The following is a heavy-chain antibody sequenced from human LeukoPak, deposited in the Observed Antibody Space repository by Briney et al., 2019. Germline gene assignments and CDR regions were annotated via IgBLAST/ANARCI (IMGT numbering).Heavy chain of an antibody. CDR1: GGSSSSSIYY. CDR3: ARPWIYYDSSGVDACDI. V-gene: IGHV4-39*01. CDR2: IYYSGST. J-gene: IGHJ3*02. Sequence: PSETLSLTCTVPGGSSSSSIYYWGWIRQPPGKGLEWIGSIYYSGSTYYNPSLKSRVTISVDTSKNQFSLKLSSVTAADTAVYYCARPWIYYDSSGVDACDIWGQGTMVTVSS. D-gene: IGHD3-22*01.